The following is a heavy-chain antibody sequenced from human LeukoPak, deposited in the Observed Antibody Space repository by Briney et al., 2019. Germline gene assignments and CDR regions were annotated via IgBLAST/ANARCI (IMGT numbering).Heavy chain of an antibody. Sequence: GGSLRLSCAASGFTVSSNYMSWVRQAPGKGLEWVSVIYSGGSTYYADSVKGRFTISRDISKNRLYLQMNSLRAEDTAVYYCARSSVGATPYYFDYWGQGTLVTVSS. CDR1: GFTVSSNY. D-gene: IGHD1-26*01. V-gene: IGHV3-53*01. CDR2: IYSGGST. J-gene: IGHJ4*02. CDR3: ARSSVGATPYYFDY.